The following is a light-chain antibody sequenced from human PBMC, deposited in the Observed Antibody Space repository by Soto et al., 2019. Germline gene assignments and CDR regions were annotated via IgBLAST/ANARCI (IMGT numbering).Light chain of an antibody. CDR2: EVT. CDR3: QSYDSGLSGHWV. J-gene: IGLJ3*02. V-gene: IGLV2-8*01. CDR1: SSDVGGYHY. Sequence: QSALTQPPSASGSPGQSVTISCTGTSSDVGGYHYVSWYQQHPGKAPKLMIHEVTKRPSGVPDRFSGSKSGNTASLTVSGLQGEDEADYYCQSYDSGLSGHWVFGGGTQLTVL.